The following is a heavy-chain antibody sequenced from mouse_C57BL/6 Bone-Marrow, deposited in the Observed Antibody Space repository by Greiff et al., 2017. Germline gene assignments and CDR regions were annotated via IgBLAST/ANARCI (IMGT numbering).Heavy chain of an antibody. Sequence: EVKLVESGGGLVQPGGSLKLSCAASGFTFSDYYMYWVRQTPEKRLEWVAYISNGGGSTYYPDTVKGRFTISRDNAKNTLYLQMSRLKSEDTAMYYCARQSTIVPYRAMDYWGKGTSVTVSS. J-gene: IGHJ4*01. D-gene: IGHD2-12*01. V-gene: IGHV5-12*01. CDR1: GFTFSDYY. CDR2: ISNGGGST. CDR3: ARQSTIVPYRAMDY.